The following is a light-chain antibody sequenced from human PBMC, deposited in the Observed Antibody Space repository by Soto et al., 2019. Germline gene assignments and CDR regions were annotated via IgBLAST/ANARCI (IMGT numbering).Light chain of an antibody. V-gene: IGKV3-15*01. CDR3: QQYNNWPHT. CDR2: GAS. J-gene: IGKJ2*01. CDR1: QSVSSN. Sequence: EIVMTQSPATLSVSPGERATLSCRASQSVSSNLAWYQQKPGQAPRLLIYGASTRATGIPASFSGSGSGTEFTLTISSLQSEDFAFYYCQQYNNWPHTFGQGTKLEIK.